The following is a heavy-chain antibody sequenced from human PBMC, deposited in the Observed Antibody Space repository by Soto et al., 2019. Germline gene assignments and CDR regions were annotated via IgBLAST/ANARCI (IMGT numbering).Heavy chain of an antibody. D-gene: IGHD3-3*01. CDR1: GGSVSSGSYY. CDR3: ARVSPGYDFWSGYYPPYYFDY. Sequence: KTSETLSLTCTVSGGSVSSGSYYWSWIRQPPGKGLEWIGYIYYSGSTNYNPSLKSRVTISVDTSKNQFSLKLTSVTAADTAVYYCARVSPGYDFWSGYYPPYYFDYWGQGTLVTVSS. V-gene: IGHV4-61*01. J-gene: IGHJ4*02. CDR2: IYYSGST.